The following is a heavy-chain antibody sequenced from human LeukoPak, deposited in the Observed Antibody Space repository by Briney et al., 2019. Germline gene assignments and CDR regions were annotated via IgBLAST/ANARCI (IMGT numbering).Heavy chain of an antibody. J-gene: IGHJ4*02. CDR2: ISSLSNNI. V-gene: IGHV3-21*01. Sequence: GGSLRLSCAASGFTVSSSYMSWVRQAPGERLEWVSSISSLSNNIYYTDSVKGRFTISRDNAKNSLYLLMNSLRVEDTAVYYCARDSSGSYSRFDYWGQGTLVTVSS. CDR1: GFTVSSSY. D-gene: IGHD1-26*01. CDR3: ARDSSGSYSRFDY.